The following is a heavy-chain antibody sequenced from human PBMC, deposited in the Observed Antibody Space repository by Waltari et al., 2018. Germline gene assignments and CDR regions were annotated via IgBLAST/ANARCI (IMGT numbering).Heavy chain of an antibody. CDR3: AKALFTFGGGIVDY. CDR2: IWYDGSNK. V-gene: IGHV3-33*06. Sequence: VQLLESGGGLVQPGGSLRLSCAASGFTFSSYAMSWVRQAPGKGLEWVAVIWYDGSNKNYANSVKGRFTTSRDNSKNTLYLQMTSLRAEDTAVYYCAKALFTFGGGIVDYWGQGIQVTVSS. CDR1: GFTFSSYA. J-gene: IGHJ4*02. D-gene: IGHD3-16*02.